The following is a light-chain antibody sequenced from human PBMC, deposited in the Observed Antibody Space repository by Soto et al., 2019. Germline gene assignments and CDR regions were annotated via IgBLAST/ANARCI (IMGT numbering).Light chain of an antibody. CDR3: SSYTTSNTPQIV. CDR1: SSDVGGYNY. Sequence: QSVLTQPASVSGSPGQSITISCTGTSSDVGGYNYVSWYQHHPGKAPKLIIYDVSNRPSGVSIRFSGSKSDNTASLTISGLQPEDEADYHSSSYTTSNTPQIVFGTGTKVNVL. J-gene: IGLJ1*01. V-gene: IGLV2-14*03. CDR2: DVS.